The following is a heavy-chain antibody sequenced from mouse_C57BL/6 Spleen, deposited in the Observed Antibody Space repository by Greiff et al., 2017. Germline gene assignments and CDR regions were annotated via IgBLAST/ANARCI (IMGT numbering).Heavy chain of an antibody. V-gene: IGHV1-50*01. CDR1: GYTFTSYW. CDR3: ATKGTDDYGDY. Sequence: QVQLQQPGAELVKPGASVKLSCKASGYTFTSYWMQWVKQRPGQGLEWIGEIDPSDSYTNYNQKFKGKATLTVDTSSSTAYMQLSSLTSEDSAVYYCATKGTDDYGDYWGQGTTLTVSS. D-gene: IGHD2-4*01. J-gene: IGHJ2*01. CDR2: IDPSDSYT.